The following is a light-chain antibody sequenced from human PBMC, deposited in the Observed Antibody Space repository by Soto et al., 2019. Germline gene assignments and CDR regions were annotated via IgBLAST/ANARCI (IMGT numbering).Light chain of an antibody. V-gene: IGKV1-9*01. CDR2: AAS. J-gene: IGKJ1*01. CDR1: QGIGSY. CDR3: QQVRAYPWT. Sequence: DIQLTQSPSFLSASVGDRVTITCRASQGIGSYLAWYQLKPGKAPKLLIYAASTLQSGVPSRFRGSGSGTEFTLTLNSLQPEDFASYYCQQVRAYPWTFGQGTKVEIK.